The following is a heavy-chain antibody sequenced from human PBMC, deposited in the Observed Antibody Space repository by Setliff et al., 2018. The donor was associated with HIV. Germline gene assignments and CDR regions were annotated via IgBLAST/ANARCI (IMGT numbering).Heavy chain of an antibody. Sequence: ASVKVSCKASGYTFTSYDMHWVRQAPAQGLECMGIINPSGGNTGYAQKFQGRVTMTRDTSTSTVYMELSSLRSEDTAVYYCARDTGYYDSTVSPPYNWYDPWGQGTLVTVSS. CDR3: ARDTGYYDSTVSPPYNWYDP. CDR1: GYTFTSYD. J-gene: IGHJ5*02. V-gene: IGHV1-46*01. D-gene: IGHD3-22*01. CDR2: INPSGGNT.